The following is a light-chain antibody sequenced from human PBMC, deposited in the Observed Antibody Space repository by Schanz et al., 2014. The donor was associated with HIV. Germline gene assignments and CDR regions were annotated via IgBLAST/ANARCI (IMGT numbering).Light chain of an antibody. CDR1: SSNIGAGYD. CDR2: GNS. V-gene: IGLV1-40*01. CDR3: ATWDISLKGPV. J-gene: IGLJ2*01. Sequence: QSVLTQPPSVSGAPGQRVTISCTGSSSNIGAGYDVHWYQQLPGTAPKLLIYGNSNRPSGVSARFSGSKSGTSASLAISGLQSEDEADYYCATWDISLKGPVFGGGTKLTVL.